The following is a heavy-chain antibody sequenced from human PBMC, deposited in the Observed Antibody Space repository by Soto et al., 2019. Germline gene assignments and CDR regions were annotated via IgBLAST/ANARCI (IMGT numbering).Heavy chain of an antibody. J-gene: IGHJ4*02. D-gene: IGHD6-13*01. CDR3: ARSSKQQNNSFDY. CDR1: GGSISSYY. CDR2: IYYSGST. V-gene: IGHV4-59*08. Sequence: PSETLSLTCTVFGGSISSYYWSWIRQPPGKGLEWIGYIYYSGSTNYNPSLKSRVTISVDTSKNQFSLKLSSVTAADTAVYYWARSSKQQNNSFDYRGQEPLVTSPQ.